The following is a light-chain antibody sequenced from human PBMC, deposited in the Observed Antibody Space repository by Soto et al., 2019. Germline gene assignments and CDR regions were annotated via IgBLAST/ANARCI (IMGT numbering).Light chain of an antibody. V-gene: IGKV1-5*03. CDR2: KAS. CDR1: QSITDW. CDR3: QQYNHYPTWT. Sequence: DIQMTQSPSTLSASVGDRVTITCRASQSITDWLAWYQQKPGKAPKMLIYKASTLESGVPSRFSGSGSGTDFTPTISSLQSDDFATYYCQQYNHYPTWTFGQGTKVEIK. J-gene: IGKJ1*01.